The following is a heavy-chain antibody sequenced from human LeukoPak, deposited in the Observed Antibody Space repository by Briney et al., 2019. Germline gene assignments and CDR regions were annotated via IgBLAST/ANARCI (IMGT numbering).Heavy chain of an antibody. D-gene: IGHD3-22*01. CDR1: GGSISSSSYY. Sequence: PSETLSLTCTVSGGSISSSSYYWGWIRQPPGKGLGWIGSIYYSGSTYYNPSLKSRVTISVDTSKNQFSLKLSSVTAADTAVYYCARSGPGDSSPVPYDYWGQGTLVTVSS. V-gene: IGHV4-39*07. J-gene: IGHJ4*02. CDR3: ARSGPGDSSPVPYDY. CDR2: IYYSGST.